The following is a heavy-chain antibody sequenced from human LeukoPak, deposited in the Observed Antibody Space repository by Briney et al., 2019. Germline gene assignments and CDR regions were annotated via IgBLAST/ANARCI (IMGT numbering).Heavy chain of an antibody. D-gene: IGHD3-22*01. CDR2: ISWNSGSI. V-gene: IGHV3-9*01. J-gene: IGHJ4*02. Sequence: GGSLRLSCAASGFTFYDYAMHWVRQAPGKGLEWVSGISWNSGSIGYADSVKGRFTISRDNAKNSLYLQMNSLRAEDTALYYCAKSALYDSSGYLDYWGQGTLVTVSS. CDR1: GFTFYDYA. CDR3: AKSALYDSSGYLDY.